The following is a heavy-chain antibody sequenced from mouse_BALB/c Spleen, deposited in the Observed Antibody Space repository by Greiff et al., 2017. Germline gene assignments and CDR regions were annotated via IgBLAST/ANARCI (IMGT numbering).Heavy chain of an antibody. V-gene: IGHV1-54*01. CDR2: INPGSGGT. D-gene: IGHD1-1*01. CDR3: ARDYYGSSYGFAY. CDR1: GYAFTNYL. J-gene: IGHJ3*01. Sequence: VKLQESGAELVRPGTSVKVSCKASGYAFTNYLIEWVKQRPGQGLEWIGVINPGSGGTNYNEKFKGKATLTADKSSSTAYMQLSSLTSDDSAVYFCARDYYGSSYGFAYWGQGTLVTVSA.